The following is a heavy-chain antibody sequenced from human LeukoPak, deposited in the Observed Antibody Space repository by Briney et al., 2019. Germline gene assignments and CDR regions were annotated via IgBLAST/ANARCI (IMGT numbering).Heavy chain of an antibody. CDR2: ISSSSSYI. D-gene: IGHD2-2*01. CDR3: ARQPDCSSTSCRDYYYYGMDV. V-gene: IGHV3-21*01. CDR1: GFTFSSYS. J-gene: IGHJ6*02. Sequence: GGSLRLSCAASGFTFSSYSMNWVRQAPGKGLEWVSSISSSSSYIYYADSVKGRFTISRDNAKNSLYLQMNSLRAEDTAVHYCARQPDCSSTSCRDYYYYGMDVWGQGTTVTVSS.